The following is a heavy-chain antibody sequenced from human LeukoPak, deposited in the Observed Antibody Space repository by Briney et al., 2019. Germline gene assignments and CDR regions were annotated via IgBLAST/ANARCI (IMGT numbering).Heavy chain of an antibody. D-gene: IGHD6-19*01. J-gene: IGHJ2*01. V-gene: IGHV3-30-3*02. CDR2: ISYDGSNK. CDR1: GFTFSSYA. Sequence: PGGSLRLSCAASGFTFSSYAIHWVRQAPGKGLEWVAVISYDGSNKYYADSVKGRFTISRDNSKNTLYLQMNSLRAEDTAVYYCAQEGIAVPHLTRGYFNLWGRGTLVTVSS. CDR3: AQEGIAVPHLTRGYFNL.